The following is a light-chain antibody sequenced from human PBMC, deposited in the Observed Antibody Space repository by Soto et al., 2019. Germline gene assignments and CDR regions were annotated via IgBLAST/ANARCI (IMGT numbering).Light chain of an antibody. V-gene: IGKV1-5*01. J-gene: IGKJ4*01. CDR2: DAS. Sequence: DIQMTQSPSTLSSSVGDRVTITCRASQSISRGLAWYQQKPGKAPNLLIYDASTLESGVPSRFSGSGSGTEFTLTISSLQPEDFATYYCQQLNGYLELTFGGGTKVDI. CDR3: QQLNGYLELT. CDR1: QSISRG.